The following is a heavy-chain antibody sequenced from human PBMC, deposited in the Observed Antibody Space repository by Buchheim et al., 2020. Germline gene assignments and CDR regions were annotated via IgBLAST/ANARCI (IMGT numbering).Heavy chain of an antibody. CDR1: GYTFTSYY. CDR3: ARVAYIGIGMNWFDP. D-gene: IGHD5-12*01. J-gene: IGHJ5*02. CDR2: INPSGGST. V-gene: IGHV1-46*01. Sequence: QVQLVQSGAEVKKPGASVKVSCKASGYTFTSYYMHWVRQAPGQGLAWMGIINPSGGSTSYAQKFQGSITMTRDTSTRIVYMELSSLRSEDTAVYYCARVAYIGIGMNWFDPWGQGTL.